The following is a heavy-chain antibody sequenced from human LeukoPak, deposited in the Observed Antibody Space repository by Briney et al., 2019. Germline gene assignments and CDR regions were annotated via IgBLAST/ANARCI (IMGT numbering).Heavy chain of an antibody. J-gene: IGHJ4*02. CDR2: IYTDCGT. D-gene: IGHD3-10*01. CDR3: AREQPPGVYFDY. CDR1: WFTVRNNY. Sequence: PGGAPRLPCGGPWFTVRNNYLSRGRQAPGKGVGWVSIIYTDCGTCYADSVKGRFTISRDNSKNTLYLQMNSLRADDTAVYYCAREQPPGVYFDYWGQGTLVTVSS. V-gene: IGHV3-53*01.